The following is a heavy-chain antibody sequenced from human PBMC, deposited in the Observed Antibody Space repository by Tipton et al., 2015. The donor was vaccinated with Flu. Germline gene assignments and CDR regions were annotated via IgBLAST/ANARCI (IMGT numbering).Heavy chain of an antibody. CDR2: IYSSGIT. Sequence: TLSLTCTVSGGSLSSFYWTWIRQPAGKGLEWIGRIYSSGITKYNPSLKSRVTMSVDTSKNQFSLSLSSVTAADTAVCYCARGSGSGTFVIFDYWGQGTLVAVSS. V-gene: IGHV4-4*07. J-gene: IGHJ4*02. D-gene: IGHD3-10*01. CDR3: ARGSGSGTFVIFDY. CDR1: GGSLSSFY.